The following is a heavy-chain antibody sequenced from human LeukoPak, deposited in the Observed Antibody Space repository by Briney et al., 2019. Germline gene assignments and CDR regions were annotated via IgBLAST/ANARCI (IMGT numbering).Heavy chain of an antibody. J-gene: IGHJ4*02. Sequence: GGSLRLSCAASGFTFSSYGMHWVRQAPGKGLEWVAVIWYDGSNKYYADSVKGRFTISRDNAKNSLYLQMNSLRAEDTAVYYCARDSPFGYCWGQGTLVTVSS. V-gene: IGHV3-33*01. D-gene: IGHD3-10*01. CDR2: IWYDGSNK. CDR3: ARDSPFGYC. CDR1: GFTFSSYG.